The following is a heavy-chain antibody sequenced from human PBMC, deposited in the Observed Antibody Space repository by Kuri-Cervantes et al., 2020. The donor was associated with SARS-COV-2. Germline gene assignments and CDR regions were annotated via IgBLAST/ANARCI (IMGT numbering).Heavy chain of an antibody. D-gene: IGHD3-3*01. J-gene: IGHJ3*02. CDR3: TSVYYDFWSGYYGAFDI. Sequence: GGSLRLSCAACGFTFSSYDMHWVRQASGKGLEWVGRIRSKANSYATAYAASVKGRFTISRDDSKNTAYLQMNSLKTEDTAVYYCTSVYYDFWSGYYGAFDIWGQGTMVTVSS. CDR2: IRSKANSYAT. CDR1: GFTFSSYD. V-gene: IGHV3-73*01.